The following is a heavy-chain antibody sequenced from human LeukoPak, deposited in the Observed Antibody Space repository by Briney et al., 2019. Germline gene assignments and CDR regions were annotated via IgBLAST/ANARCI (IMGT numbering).Heavy chain of an antibody. D-gene: IGHD1-20*01. V-gene: IGHV3-53*01. CDR3: ARGGVYYWNPRY. CDR1: GFSASSNY. CDR2: LYTDGTT. J-gene: IGHJ4*02. Sequence: GGSLRLSCVASGFSASSNYMSWVRRPPAKGLEWVSLLYTDGTTYYASSVEGRFTISRDDPRNTIYLHMNSLRADDTAVYYCARGGVYYWNPRYWGQGTLVTVSS.